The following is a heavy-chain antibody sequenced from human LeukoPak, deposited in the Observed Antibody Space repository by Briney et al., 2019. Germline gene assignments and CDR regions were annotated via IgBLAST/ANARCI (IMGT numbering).Heavy chain of an antibody. D-gene: IGHD6-6*01. CDR3: AKHASIAARPSYMDV. CDR2: ISSSSKYI. Sequence: SGGSLRLSCAASEFTFSSYNMNWVRQAPGKGLEWVSSISSSSKYIYYADSVKGRFTISRDNAKNSLYLQMNSLRAEDTAVYYCAKHASIAARPSYMDVWGKGTTVTVSS. CDR1: EFTFSSYN. V-gene: IGHV3-21*01. J-gene: IGHJ6*03.